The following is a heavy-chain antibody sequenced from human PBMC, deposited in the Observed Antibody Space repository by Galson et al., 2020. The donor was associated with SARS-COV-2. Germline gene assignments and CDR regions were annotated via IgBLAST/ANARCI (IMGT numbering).Heavy chain of an antibody. D-gene: IGHD3-22*01. Sequence: SQTLSLTCTVSGGSISRYFWSWIRQSPGKGLEYIGDIYYTGITNYNPSLKGRVTISIDTSKYQFSLKLSSVTAADTAVYYCAGVTNYYDSRRFPKRWDDRWGQGTLVTVSS. J-gene: IGHJ4*02. CDR2: IYYTGIT. V-gene: IGHV4-59*08. CDR1: GGSISRYF. CDR3: AGVTNYYDSRRFPKRWDDR.